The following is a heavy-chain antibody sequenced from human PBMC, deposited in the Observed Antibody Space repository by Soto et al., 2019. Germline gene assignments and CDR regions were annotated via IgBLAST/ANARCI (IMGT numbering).Heavy chain of an antibody. CDR3: ARLHPGDDYGVIFDY. Sequence: QLQLQESGPGLVKPSETLSLTCTVSGGSISSSSYYWGWIRQPPGKGLEWIGSIYYSGSTYYNPSLKSRVTISVDTSKNQFSLKLSSVTAADTAVYYCARLHPGDDYGVIFDYWGQGTLVTVSS. V-gene: IGHV4-39*01. CDR1: GGSISSSSYY. D-gene: IGHD4-17*01. J-gene: IGHJ4*02. CDR2: IYYSGST.